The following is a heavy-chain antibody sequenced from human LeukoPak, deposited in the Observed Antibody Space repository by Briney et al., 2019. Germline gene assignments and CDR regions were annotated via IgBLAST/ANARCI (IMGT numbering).Heavy chain of an antibody. J-gene: IGHJ4*02. D-gene: IGHD5-18*01. V-gene: IGHV1-69*04. CDR2: IIPILGIA. Sequence: SVKVSCTTSGGTFSSYAISWVRQAPGQGLEWMGRIIPILGIANYAQKFQGRVTITADKSTSTAYMELSSLRSEDTAVYYCARVDTAMVIDYWGQGTLVTVSS. CDR1: GGTFSSYA. CDR3: ARVDTAMVIDY.